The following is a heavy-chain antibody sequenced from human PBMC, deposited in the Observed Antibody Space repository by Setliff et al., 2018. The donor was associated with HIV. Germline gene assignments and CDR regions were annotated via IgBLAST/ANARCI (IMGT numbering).Heavy chain of an antibody. CDR2: INTSGTT. CDR3: ARQTYYYDNSGHNWFDP. J-gene: IGHJ5*02. D-gene: IGHD3-22*01. CDR1: GGSISSYY. Sequence: SETLSLTCTVSGGSISSYYWSWIRQPPGKGLEWIGYINTSGTTNYNPSLKSRVTISVDTSKNQFSLKLSSVTAADTAVYFCARQTYYYDNSGHNWFDPWGQGTRVTVSS. V-gene: IGHV4-4*09.